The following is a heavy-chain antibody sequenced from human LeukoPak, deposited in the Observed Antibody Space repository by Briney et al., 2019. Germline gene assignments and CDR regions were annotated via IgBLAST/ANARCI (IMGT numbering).Heavy chain of an antibody. CDR3: AKGTGYSSSSGSLVDH. Sequence: GGSLRLSCAASGFTFSTYAMNWVRQAPGKGLEWVASISGSGDTTYYGDSVKGRVTITRDNSRDTLYLQTSSLRAEDTAVYYCAKGTGYSSSSGSLVDHWDQGTLVTVSS. D-gene: IGHD6-6*01. CDR1: GFTFSTYA. V-gene: IGHV3-23*01. J-gene: IGHJ4*02. CDR2: ISGSGDTT.